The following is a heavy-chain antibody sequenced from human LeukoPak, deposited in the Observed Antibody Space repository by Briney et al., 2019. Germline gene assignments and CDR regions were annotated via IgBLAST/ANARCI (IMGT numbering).Heavy chain of an antibody. CDR3: ARVTGYGSGTRFDP. Sequence: GGSLRLSCAASGFTFSDYHMSWIRQAPGKGLEWVSYISSSGSTIYYADSVKGRFTISRDNAKNSLYLQMNSLRAEDTAVYYCARVTGYGSGTRFDPWGQGTLVTVSS. D-gene: IGHD3-10*01. J-gene: IGHJ5*02. CDR2: ISSSGSTI. CDR1: GFTFSDYH. V-gene: IGHV3-11*01.